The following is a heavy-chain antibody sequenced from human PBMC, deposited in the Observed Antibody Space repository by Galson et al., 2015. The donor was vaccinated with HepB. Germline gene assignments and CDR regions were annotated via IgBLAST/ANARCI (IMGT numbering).Heavy chain of an antibody. J-gene: IGHJ4*02. CDR2: IYWDDDK. D-gene: IGHD3-3*01. V-gene: IGHV2-5*02. CDR3: AHTHPTSGITIFGVVIRGGYYFDY. Sequence: PALVKPTQTLTLTCTFSGFSLSTSGVGVGWIRQPPGKALEWLALIYWDDDKRYSPSLKSRLTITKDTSKNQVVLTMTNMDPVDTATYYCAHTHPTSGITIFGVVIRGGYYFDYWGQGTLVTVSS. CDR1: GFSLSTSGVG.